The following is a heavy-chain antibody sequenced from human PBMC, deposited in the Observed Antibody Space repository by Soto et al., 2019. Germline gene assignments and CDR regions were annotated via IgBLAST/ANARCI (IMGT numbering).Heavy chain of an antibody. J-gene: IGHJ4*02. V-gene: IGHV3-53*01. D-gene: IGHD3-10*01. CDR3: APPAGGGGY. Sequence: EVQLVESGGGLIQPGGSLRLSCAVSGFTVSNNYMSWVRQAPGKGLEGVSVIYSGGYTAYGDSVKGRFTISRDNSKNKLYLKKNSLGAPDRAVFYGAPPAGGGGYWGQGTLVTVSS. CDR2: IYSGGYT. CDR1: GFTVSNNY.